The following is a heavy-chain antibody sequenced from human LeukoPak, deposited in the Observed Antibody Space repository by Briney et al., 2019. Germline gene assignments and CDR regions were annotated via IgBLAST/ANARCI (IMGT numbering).Heavy chain of an antibody. CDR1: GGSISSYY. V-gene: IGHV4-59*01. CDR3: ARGGRRLWFGEFPTSYYFDY. CDR2: IYYSGST. Sequence: SETLSLTCTVSGGSISSYYWSWIRQPPGKGLEWIGYIYYSGSTNYNPSLKSRVTISVDTSKNQFSLKLSSVTAADTAVYYCARGGRRLWFGEFPTSYYFDYWGQGTLVTVSS. D-gene: IGHD3-10*01. J-gene: IGHJ4*02.